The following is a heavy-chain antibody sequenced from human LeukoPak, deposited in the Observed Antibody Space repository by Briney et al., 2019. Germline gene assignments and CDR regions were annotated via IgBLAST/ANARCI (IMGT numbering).Heavy chain of an antibody. D-gene: IGHD5-12*01. CDR3: AKGSGGAVDNFDY. Sequence: GGSLRLSCAASGFTFSSYAMSWVRQAPGKGLEWVSAISGSGSNTYYADSVKGRFTISRDNFKNTLYLQMNSLRAEDTALYYCAKGSGGAVDNFDYWGQGTLGSVSS. CDR1: GFTFSSYA. CDR2: ISGSGSNT. J-gene: IGHJ4*02. V-gene: IGHV3-23*01.